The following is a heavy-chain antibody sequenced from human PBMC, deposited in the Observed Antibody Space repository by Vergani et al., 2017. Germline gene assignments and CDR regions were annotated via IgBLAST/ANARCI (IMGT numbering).Heavy chain of an antibody. CDR2: ISFDGTNE. CDR3: VRDRGLCAGGRGYTEAWDY. D-gene: IGHD6-25*01. CDR1: GFALNRHA. V-gene: IGHV3-30-3*01. Sequence: QVHLVESGGGVVQPGTSLRLSCVVSGFALNRHAMYWVRQAPGKGLEWVVGISFDGTNEYYPDLVKGRFTISRDIAKNTLYLQVRSLRLEDTGVYHCVRDRGLCAGGRGYTEAWDYWGQGTPVTVSS. J-gene: IGHJ4*02.